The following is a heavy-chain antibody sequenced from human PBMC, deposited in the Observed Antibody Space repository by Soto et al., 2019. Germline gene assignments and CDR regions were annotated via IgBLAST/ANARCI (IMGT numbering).Heavy chain of an antibody. D-gene: IGHD3-10*01. CDR2: IYNDGTYS. J-gene: IGHJ4*02. V-gene: IGHV3-74*01. CDR3: TRGPRPISTGTGAY. CDR1: GFIFKMYW. Sequence: GGSLRLSCAASGFIFKMYWMHWVRQSPGKGLVWISRIYNDGTYSDYADSVRGRFTISRDNVNDTLYLQMNNLRAEDSGLYYCTRGPRPISTGTGAYWGQGTQVTVSS.